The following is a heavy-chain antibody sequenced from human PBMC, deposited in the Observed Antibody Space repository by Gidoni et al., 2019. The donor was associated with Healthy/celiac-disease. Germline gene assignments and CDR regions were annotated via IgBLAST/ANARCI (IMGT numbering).Heavy chain of an antibody. J-gene: IGHJ3*02. Sequence: QVQLQESGPGLVKPSQTLSLTCTVSGGSISSGGYYWSWIRQHPGKGLEWIGYIYYSGSTYYNPSLKSRVTISVDTSKNQFSLKLSSVTAADTAVYYCARAYDSSGYYSPDAFDIWGQGTMVTVSS. CDR1: GGSISSGGYY. CDR3: ARAYDSSGYYSPDAFDI. V-gene: IGHV4-31*03. D-gene: IGHD3-22*01. CDR2: IYYSGST.